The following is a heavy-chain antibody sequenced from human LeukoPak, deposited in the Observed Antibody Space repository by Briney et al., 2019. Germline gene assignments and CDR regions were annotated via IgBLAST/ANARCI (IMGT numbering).Heavy chain of an antibody. Sequence: GGSLRLSCLVSGFSFSDYAMSWVRRAPGKGLEWVSAITGSGQTKYYTDSVKGRFTMSRDNSKNTLYLQMNSLRDEDTAEYFCAKESLVVIESYFDNWGQGTLGLVSS. V-gene: IGHV3-23*01. CDR3: AKESLVVIESYFDN. CDR1: GFSFSDYA. D-gene: IGHD3-22*01. CDR2: ITGSGQTK. J-gene: IGHJ4*02.